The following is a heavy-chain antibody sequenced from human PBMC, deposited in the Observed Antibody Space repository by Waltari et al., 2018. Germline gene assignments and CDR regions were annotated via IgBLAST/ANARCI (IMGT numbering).Heavy chain of an antibody. Sequence: QVQLVQSGAEVKKPGASVKLSCKASGYTFTNSYIHWVRQAPGQGLQWMGILSPTSGAIDAQKFQGRVTMTRDTSTSTVYMLLNSLTSEDAAVYYCASGQLYHFDYWGQGTLLTVSS. J-gene: IGHJ4*02. V-gene: IGHV1-46*01. CDR2: LSPTSGA. D-gene: IGHD2-2*02. CDR3: ASGQLYHFDY. CDR1: GYTFTNSY.